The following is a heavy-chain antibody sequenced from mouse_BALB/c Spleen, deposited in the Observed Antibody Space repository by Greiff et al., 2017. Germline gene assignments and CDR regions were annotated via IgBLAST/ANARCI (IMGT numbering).Heavy chain of an antibody. D-gene: IGHD1-2*01. CDR3: ARRRITTATGAMDY. V-gene: IGHV5-9-4*01. CDR2: ISSGGSYT. Sequence: EVKVVESGGGLVKPGGSLKLSCAASGFTFSSYAMSWVRQSPEKRLEWVAEISSGGSYTYYPDTVTGRFTISRDNAKNTLYLEMSSLRSEDTAMYYCARRRITTATGAMDYWGQGTSVTVSS. J-gene: IGHJ4*01. CDR1: GFTFSSYA.